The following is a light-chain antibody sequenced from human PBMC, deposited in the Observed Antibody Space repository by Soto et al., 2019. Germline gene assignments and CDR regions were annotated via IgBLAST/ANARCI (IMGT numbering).Light chain of an antibody. Sequence: EIVMTQSPATVSVFPGETATLSCRASQSISTYLAWYQHKRGRAPRLLIYAASTRATDVPARFSGSGSGTEFTLTISSLQSEDCAVYFCSQYNNWPPGYTFCQGTKVEIK. J-gene: IGKJ2*01. CDR3: SQYNNWPPGYT. V-gene: IGKV3-15*01. CDR1: QSISTY. CDR2: AAS.